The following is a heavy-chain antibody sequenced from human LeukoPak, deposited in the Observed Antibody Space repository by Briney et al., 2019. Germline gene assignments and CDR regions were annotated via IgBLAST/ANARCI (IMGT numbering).Heavy chain of an antibody. Sequence: GGSLRLSCAASGFTFSSYEMNWVRQAPGKRLEWVSYISSSGSTIYYADSVKGRFTISRDNAKNSLYLQMNSLRAEDTAVYYCARDFPQITGTDYYYYGMDVWGQGTTVTVSS. J-gene: IGHJ6*02. V-gene: IGHV3-48*03. CDR3: ARDFPQITGTDYYYYGMDV. CDR1: GFTFSSYE. D-gene: IGHD1-20*01. CDR2: ISSSGSTI.